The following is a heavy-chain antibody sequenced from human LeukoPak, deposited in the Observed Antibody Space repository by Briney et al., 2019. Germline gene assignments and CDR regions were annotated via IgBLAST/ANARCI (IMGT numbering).Heavy chain of an antibody. J-gene: IGHJ4*02. D-gene: IGHD5-24*01. V-gene: IGHV3-15*01. Sequence: PGGSLTLSCAVSGFTFKNAWMNWVRQAPEKGLEWVGRIKTKTDGESTDYAAPVNDRFTISRDDSKDTLFLHMSNLKTEDTAVYYCTTDSLFGDDYNPDPFDYWGQGTLVAVSS. CDR3: TTDSLFGDDYNPDPFDY. CDR1: GFTFKNAW. CDR2: IKTKTDGEST.